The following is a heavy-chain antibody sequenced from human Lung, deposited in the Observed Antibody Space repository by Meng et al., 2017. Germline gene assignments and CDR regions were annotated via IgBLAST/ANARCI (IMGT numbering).Heavy chain of an antibody. CDR1: GGYFGDYN. J-gene: IGHJ4*02. CDR2: INHSGST. CDR3: ARGPTTMAYDFDY. V-gene: IGHV4-34*01. D-gene: IGHD4-11*01. Sequence: HSRHGVGGVVKPSATLPLSCVAAGGYFGDYNWTWLRQPPGKRLEWIGEINHSGSTNYNPSLETRATISVDTSQNNLSLKLSSVTAADSAVYYCARGPTTMAYDFDYWGQGTLVTVSS.